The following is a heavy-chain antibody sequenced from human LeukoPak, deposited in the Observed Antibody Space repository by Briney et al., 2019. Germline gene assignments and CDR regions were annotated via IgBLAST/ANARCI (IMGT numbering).Heavy chain of an antibody. V-gene: IGHV1-2*02. CDR1: GYTFTGYY. D-gene: IGHD3-22*01. J-gene: IGHJ4*02. Sequence: AASVKVSCKASGYTFTGYYMHWVRQAPGQGLEWMGWINPNSGGTNYAQKFQGRVTITADKSTSTAYMELSSLRSEDTAVYYCAREDSYYDSSGYLADWGQGTLVTVSS. CDR3: AREDSYYDSSGYLAD. CDR2: INPNSGGT.